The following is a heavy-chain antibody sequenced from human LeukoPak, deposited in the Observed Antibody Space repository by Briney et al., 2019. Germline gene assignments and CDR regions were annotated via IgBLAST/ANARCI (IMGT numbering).Heavy chain of an antibody. CDR3: ARGYNKYVWSSPPHSYFDL. Sequence: SSETLSLTCTVYGGSFSGYYWSWIRQPPGKGLEWIGEINHSGSTNYNPSLKSRVTISVDTSKNQFSLKLSSVTAADTAVYYCARGYNKYVWSSPPHSYFDLWGRGTLVTVSS. V-gene: IGHV4-34*01. D-gene: IGHD3-16*01. J-gene: IGHJ2*01. CDR2: INHSGST. CDR1: GGSFSGYY.